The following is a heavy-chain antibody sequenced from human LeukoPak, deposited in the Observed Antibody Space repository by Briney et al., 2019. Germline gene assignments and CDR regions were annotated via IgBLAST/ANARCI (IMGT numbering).Heavy chain of an antibody. V-gene: IGHV1-24*01. D-gene: IGHD6-19*01. Sequence: GASVKVSCKVSGYTLTELSMHWVRQAPGKGLEWMGGFDPEDGETIYAQKFQGRVTMTEDTSTDTAYMELSSLRSEDTAVYYCARAPLAVAGTAFDYWGQGTLVTVSS. CDR3: ARAPLAVAGTAFDY. CDR1: GYTLTELS. CDR2: FDPEDGET. J-gene: IGHJ4*02.